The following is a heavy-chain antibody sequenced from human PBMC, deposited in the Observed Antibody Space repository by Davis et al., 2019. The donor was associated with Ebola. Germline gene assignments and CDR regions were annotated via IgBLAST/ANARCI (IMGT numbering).Heavy chain of an antibody. J-gene: IGHJ3*01. CDR3: TRRIDTTMAGEPIDV. V-gene: IGHV3-73*01. D-gene: IGHD1-14*01. Sequence: PGGSLRLSCAASGFSFSGSAIFWVRQSSGKGLEWVGRIRSKSYTYATAYAASVKGRFIMSGDDSKNTAYLEMNSLKTEDTAVYYCTRRIDTTMAGEPIDVWGQGTTVTVSS. CDR2: IRSKSYTYAT. CDR1: GFSFSGSA.